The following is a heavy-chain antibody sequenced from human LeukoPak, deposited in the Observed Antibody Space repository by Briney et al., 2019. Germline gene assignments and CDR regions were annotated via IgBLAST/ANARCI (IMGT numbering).Heavy chain of an antibody. J-gene: IGHJ5*02. CDR3: ARDTPPQSIAAAVGWFDP. Sequence: SETLSLTCTGSGGSISSYYWSWIRQPAGKGLEWIGRIYTSGSTNYNPSLKSRVTMSVDTSKNQFSLKLSSVTAADTAVYYCARDTPPQSIAAAVGWFDPWGQGTLVTVSS. CDR1: GGSISSYY. V-gene: IGHV4-4*07. D-gene: IGHD6-13*01. CDR2: IYTSGST.